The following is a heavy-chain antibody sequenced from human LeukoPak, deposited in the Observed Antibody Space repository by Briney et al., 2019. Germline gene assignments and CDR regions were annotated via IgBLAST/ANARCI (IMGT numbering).Heavy chain of an antibody. Sequence: GASVKVSCKASGYTFTSYDINWVRQATGQGLEWMGWINPNSGGTNYAQKFQGRVTMTRDTSISTAYMELSRLRSDDTAVYYCARGYDSSGYWGQGTLVTVSS. CDR2: INPNSGGT. CDR3: ARGYDSSGY. V-gene: IGHV1-2*02. J-gene: IGHJ4*02. CDR1: GYTFTSYD. D-gene: IGHD3-22*01.